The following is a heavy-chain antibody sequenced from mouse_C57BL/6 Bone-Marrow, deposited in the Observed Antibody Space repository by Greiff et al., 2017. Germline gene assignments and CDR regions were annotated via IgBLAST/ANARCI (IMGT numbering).Heavy chain of an antibody. CDR1: GYTFTSYW. CDR3: ARERLANWDVYYAMDY. J-gene: IGHJ4*01. CDR2: INPSSGYT. Sequence: QVQLQQSGAELAKPGASVKLSCKASGYTFTSYWMHWVKQRPGQGLDWIGYINPSSGYTKYNQKFKDKATLTADKSSSTAYMQLSSLTYEDSAVYYCARERLANWDVYYAMDYWGQGTSVTVSS. V-gene: IGHV1-7*01. D-gene: IGHD4-1*01.